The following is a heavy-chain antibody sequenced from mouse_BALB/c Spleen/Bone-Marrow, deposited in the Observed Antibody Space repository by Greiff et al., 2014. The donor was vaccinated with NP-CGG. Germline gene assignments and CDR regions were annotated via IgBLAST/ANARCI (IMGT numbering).Heavy chain of an antibody. CDR1: GFNIKDTY. D-gene: IGHD1-1*01. Sequence: VQLKDSGAELVKPGASVKLSCTASGFNIKDTYMHWVKQRPEQGLEWIGRIDPANGNTKYDPKFQGKATITADTSSNTAYLQLSSLTSVDTAVYYCANYYYGSSLFAYWGQGTLVTVSA. CDR2: IDPANGNT. V-gene: IGHV14-3*02. J-gene: IGHJ3*01. CDR3: ANYYYGSSLFAY.